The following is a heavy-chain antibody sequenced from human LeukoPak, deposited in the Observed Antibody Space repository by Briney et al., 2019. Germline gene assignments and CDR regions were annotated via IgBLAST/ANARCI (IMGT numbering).Heavy chain of an antibody. CDR2: IKSDGSNS. CDR3: VRVGGRSSIGGDC. CDR1: GFTFSTYW. Sequence: GGSLRLSCAASGFTFSTYWMHWVRQAPGTGLVWVSRIKSDGSNSNYADCVKGRFTISRDNAKNTLYLQMNSLRAEDTAVYHSVRVGGRSSIGGDCWGQGTLVTVSS. D-gene: IGHD3-10*01. V-gene: IGHV3-74*01. J-gene: IGHJ4*02.